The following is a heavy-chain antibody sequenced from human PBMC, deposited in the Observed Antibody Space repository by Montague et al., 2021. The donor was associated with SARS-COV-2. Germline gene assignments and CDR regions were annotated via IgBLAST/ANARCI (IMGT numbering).Heavy chain of an antibody. CDR2: IYYSGST. D-gene: IGHD1-1*01. CDR3: ARESDNYPSGTQYLDL. J-gene: IGHJ2*01. V-gene: IGHV4-59*01. Sequence: SETLSLTCTVSGGSISSYYWSWIRQPPGKALEWIGYIYYSGSTNYNPSLNSRVTISIDTSKNQFSLKLTSVTAADTAVYFCARESDNYPSGTQYLDLWGRGTLVTVSS. CDR1: GGSISSYY.